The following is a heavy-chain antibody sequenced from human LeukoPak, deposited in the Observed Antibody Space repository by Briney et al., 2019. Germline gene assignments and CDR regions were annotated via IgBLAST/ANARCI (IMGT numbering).Heavy chain of an antibody. D-gene: IGHD2/OR15-2a*01. Sequence: GKSLRLSCAASGFTFRSYAIHWVRPAPGKGLEWVAFISYDGSIKYYADSVKGRFTISRDNSKNTLSLQMNSLRGEDTAVYYCARDRSEKYSTDYWGQGTLVTVSS. CDR3: ARDRSEKYSTDY. V-gene: IGHV3-30-3*01. CDR2: ISYDGSIK. CDR1: GFTFRSYA. J-gene: IGHJ4*02.